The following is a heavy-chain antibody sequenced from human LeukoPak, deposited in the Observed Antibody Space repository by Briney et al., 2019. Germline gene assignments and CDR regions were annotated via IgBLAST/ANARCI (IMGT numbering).Heavy chain of an antibody. CDR1: GFTFSTSW. V-gene: IGHV3-74*01. Sequence: PGGSLRLSCAASGFTFSTSWMHWVRHAQANGHVWISLINGDASRTLYADSVKGRFTISRDNVKNTLYLQMTSLRADDTAAYYCARDREYTMDVWGQGTTVTVSS. CDR3: ARDREYTMDV. CDR2: INGDASRT. J-gene: IGHJ6*02. D-gene: IGHD1-1*01.